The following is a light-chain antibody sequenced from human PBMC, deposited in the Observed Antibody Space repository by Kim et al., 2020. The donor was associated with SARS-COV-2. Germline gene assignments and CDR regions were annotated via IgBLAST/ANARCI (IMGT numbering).Light chain of an antibody. V-gene: IGKV3-15*01. CDR2: GAT. CDR1: QSLGIK. CDR3: QQYSDWPYT. J-gene: IGKJ2*01. Sequence: EIVMTQSPGTLSVSPGESVTLSCRASQSLGIKLAWYQQKLGQAPRLLNYGATTRAVGIPPRFSGSGSGTEFTLTISSLQSEDFAVYYCQQYSDWPYTFGQGTKLEI.